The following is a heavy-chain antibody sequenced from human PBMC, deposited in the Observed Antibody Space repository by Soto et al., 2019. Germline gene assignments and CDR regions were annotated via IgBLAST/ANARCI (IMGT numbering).Heavy chain of an antibody. V-gene: IGHV4-4*02. CDR3: ARDTLNDNYFDY. Sequence: SETLSLTCAVFGDSMDNNRWWSWVRQSPGKGLEWIGEVTRSESTNYNPSLKSRVTISIDTSKNHLSLKLSSVTAADTAVYYCARDTLNDNYFDYWGQGTLVTVSS. CDR2: VTRSEST. D-gene: IGHD3-16*01. CDR1: GDSMDNNRW. J-gene: IGHJ4*02.